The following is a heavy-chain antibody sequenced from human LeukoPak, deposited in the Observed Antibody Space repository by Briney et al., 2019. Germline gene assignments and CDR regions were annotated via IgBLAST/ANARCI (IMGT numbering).Heavy chain of an antibody. D-gene: IGHD5-24*01. CDR1: GYSISSGYY. CDR2: IYHSGST. Sequence: PSETLSLTCAVSGYSISSGYYWGWIRQPPGKGLEWIGSIYHSGSTYYNPSLKSRVTISVDTSKNQFSLKLSSVTAADTAVYYCARGEMATIGGGDYWGQGTLVTVSS. J-gene: IGHJ4*02. CDR3: ARGEMATIGGGDY. V-gene: IGHV4-38-2*01.